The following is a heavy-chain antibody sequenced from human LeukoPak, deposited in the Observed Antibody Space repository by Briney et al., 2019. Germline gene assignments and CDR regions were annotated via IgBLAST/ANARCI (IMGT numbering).Heavy chain of an antibody. V-gene: IGHV1-8*03. J-gene: IGHJ3*02. Sequence: ASVKVSCKASGYTFTSYGISWVRQAPGQGLEWMGWMNPNSGNTGYAQKFQGRVTITRNTSISTAYMELSSLRSEDTAVYYCARGLRRVSAFDIWGQGTMVTVSS. CDR2: MNPNSGNT. CDR3: ARGLRRVSAFDI. CDR1: GYTFTSYG.